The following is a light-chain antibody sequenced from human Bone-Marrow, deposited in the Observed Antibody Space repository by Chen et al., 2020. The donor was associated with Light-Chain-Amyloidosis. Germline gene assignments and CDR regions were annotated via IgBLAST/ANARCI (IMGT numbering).Light chain of an antibody. Sequence: SYELTQPPWVSVSPGQTARITCSGDDLPTKYAYWYQQKPGQAPVLVIHRDTERPSGISERFSGSSSGKTATLTISVVQAEDEADYHCQSVDSSVTYEVIFGGGTKLTVL. CDR3: QSVDSSVTYEVI. J-gene: IGLJ2*01. V-gene: IGLV3-25*03. CDR1: DLPTKY. CDR2: RDT.